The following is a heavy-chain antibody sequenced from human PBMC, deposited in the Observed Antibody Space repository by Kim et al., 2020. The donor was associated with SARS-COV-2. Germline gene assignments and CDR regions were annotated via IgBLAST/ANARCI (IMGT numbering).Heavy chain of an antibody. V-gene: IGHV3-7*01. CDR1: GFTFSSYW. Sequence: GALRLSCAASGFTFSSYWMTWVRQAPGKGLEWVANIKQDGNQKYYGDYVKGRFTISRDNAKNSLYLQMNSLRAEDTAVYYCARDGDLYSSGKDAFDIWGQGTMVTVSS. CDR3: ARDGDLYSSGKDAFDI. D-gene: IGHD6-19*01. CDR2: IKQDGNQK. J-gene: IGHJ3*02.